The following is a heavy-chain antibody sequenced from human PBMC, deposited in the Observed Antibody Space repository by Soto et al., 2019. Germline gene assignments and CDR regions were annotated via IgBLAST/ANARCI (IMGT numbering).Heavy chain of an antibody. CDR3: ATVYLEWSKTDY. CDR1: GYTLTELS. V-gene: IGHV1-24*01. J-gene: IGHJ4*02. D-gene: IGHD3-3*01. CDR2: FDPEDGET. Sequence: GASVKVSCKVSGYTLTELSMHWVRQAPGKGLEWMGGFDPEDGETIYAQKFQGRVTMTEDTSTDTAYMELSSLRSEDTAVYYCATVYLEWSKTDYWGQGTLVTVSS.